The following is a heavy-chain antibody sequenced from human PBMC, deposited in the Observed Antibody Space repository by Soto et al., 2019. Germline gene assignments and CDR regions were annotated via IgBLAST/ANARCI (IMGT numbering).Heavy chain of an antibody. Sequence: QVQLVQSGAEVKKTGSSVKVSCKTSGGTFSTFGISWVRQAPGQGLEWMGGIIPFFGTAEYSQKFEDRITITADESKNTVYMDLRSLTSEDKAIYYCARTAPMDAGDKYYYDFWGQGALVTVSS. V-gene: IGHV1-69*01. J-gene: IGHJ4*02. CDR1: GGTFSTFG. CDR2: IIPFFGTA. CDR3: ARTAPMDAGDKYYYDF. D-gene: IGHD3-16*01.